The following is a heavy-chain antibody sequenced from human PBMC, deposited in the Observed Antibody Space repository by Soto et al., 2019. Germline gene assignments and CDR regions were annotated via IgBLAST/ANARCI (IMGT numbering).Heavy chain of an antibody. CDR3: ARMYDFWSGPTLDY. V-gene: IGHV3-64*01. D-gene: IGHD3-3*01. CDR2: ISSNGGST. Sequence: EVQLVESGGGLVQPGGSLRLSCAASGFTFSSYAMHWVRQAPGKGLEYVSAISSNGGSTYYANSVKGRFTISRDNSKNTLYLQMGSLRAEDMAVYYCARMYDFWSGPTLDYWGQGTLVTVSS. J-gene: IGHJ4*02. CDR1: GFTFSSYA.